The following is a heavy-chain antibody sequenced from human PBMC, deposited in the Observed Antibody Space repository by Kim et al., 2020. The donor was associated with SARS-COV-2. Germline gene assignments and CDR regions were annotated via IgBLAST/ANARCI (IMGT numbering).Heavy chain of an antibody. Sequence: SETLSLTCTVSGGSISSGSYYWSWIRQPAGKGLEWIGRIYTSGSTNYNPSLKSRVTISVDTSKNQFSLKLSSVTAADTAVYYCARGSRTGYSSTPRDWFDPWGQGTLVTVCS. CDR2: IYTSGST. CDR1: GGSISSGSYY. J-gene: IGHJ5*02. CDR3: ARGSRTGYSSTPRDWFDP. V-gene: IGHV4-61*02. D-gene: IGHD6-13*01.